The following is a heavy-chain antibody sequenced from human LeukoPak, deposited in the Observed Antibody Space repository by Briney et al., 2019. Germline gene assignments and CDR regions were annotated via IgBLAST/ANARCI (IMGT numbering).Heavy chain of an antibody. J-gene: IGHJ4*02. CDR1: GFTFSSYS. D-gene: IGHD3-22*01. CDR2: ISSSSSYI. V-gene: IGHV3-21*01. CDR3: ARGLDSSGYPPFDY. Sequence: AGGSLRLSCAASGFTFSSYSMNWVRQAPGKGLEWVSSISSSSSYIYYADSVKGRFTISRDNAKNSLYPQMNSLRAEDTAVYYCARGLDSSGYPPFDYWGQGTLVTVSS.